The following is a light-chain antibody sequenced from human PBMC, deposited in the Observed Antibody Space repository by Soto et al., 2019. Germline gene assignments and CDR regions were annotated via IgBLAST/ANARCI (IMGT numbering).Light chain of an antibody. CDR1: QSVSTY. J-gene: IGKJ3*01. Sequence: EIVLTQSPATLSLSPGERATLSCRASQSVSTYLAWYQQKPGQAPRLLIYDASNRATGIPARFSGSGSGTDFTLTISSLEPEDFAVYYCQHYGTSPPLSFGPGTKVEIK. V-gene: IGKV3-11*01. CDR2: DAS. CDR3: QHYGTSPPLS.